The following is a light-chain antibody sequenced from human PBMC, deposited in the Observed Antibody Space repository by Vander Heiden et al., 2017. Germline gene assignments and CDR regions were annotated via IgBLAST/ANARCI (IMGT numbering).Light chain of an antibody. V-gene: IGKV1-39*01. CDR3: QQSYSTPQT. J-gene: IGKJ2*01. CDR1: QSISSY. CDR2: AAS. Sequence: DIQMPQSPSSLSAAVGDRVTITCRASQSISSYLNWHQQKPGKAPKRLIYAASSLQSGVPSRFSGSGSGTDFTLTISSLQPEDFATYYCQQSYSTPQTFGQGTKLEIK.